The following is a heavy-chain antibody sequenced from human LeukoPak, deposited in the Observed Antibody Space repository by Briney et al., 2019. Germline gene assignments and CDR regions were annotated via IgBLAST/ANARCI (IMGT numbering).Heavy chain of an antibody. J-gene: IGHJ5*02. V-gene: IGHV3-23*01. Sequence: TGGSLRLSCAASGFTFSSYGMSWVRQAPGKGLEWVSAISGSGGSTYYADSVKGRFTISRDNSKNTLYLQMNSLRAEDTAVYYCARAKRQQLVLGNWFDPWGQGTLVTVSS. D-gene: IGHD6-13*01. CDR1: GFTFSSYG. CDR3: ARAKRQQLVLGNWFDP. CDR2: ISGSGGST.